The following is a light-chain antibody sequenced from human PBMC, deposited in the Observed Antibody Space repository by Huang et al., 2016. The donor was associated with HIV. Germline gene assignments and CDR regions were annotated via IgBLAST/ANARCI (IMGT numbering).Light chain of an antibody. CDR1: QSLLLGVGTTV. Sequence: IVMTQTPLSLSVTPGQPATISCTSNQSLLLGVGTTVLYWYLQRAGQSPQHLIYDVASRCSGVPDRVSGSGSGTDFTRKISRVEAGDVGIYYCMQSVHLRTFGQGTKLEIK. CDR3: MQSVHLRT. V-gene: IGKV2-29*02. CDR2: DVA. J-gene: IGKJ2*02.